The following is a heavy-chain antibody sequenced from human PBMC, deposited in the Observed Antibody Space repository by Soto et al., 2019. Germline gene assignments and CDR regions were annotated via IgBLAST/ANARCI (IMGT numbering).Heavy chain of an antibody. J-gene: IGHJ6*02. CDR2: INHSGST. V-gene: IGHV4-39*07. D-gene: IGHD6-13*01. CDR1: GGSISSGGYY. CDR3: ARLGEYSSRPPPHYYYGMDV. Sequence: SETLSLTCTVSGGSISSGGYYWSWIRQPPGKGLEWIGEINHSGSTNYNPSLKSRVTISVDTSKNQFSLKLSSVTAADTAVYYCARLGEYSSRPPPHYYYGMDVWGQGTTVTVSS.